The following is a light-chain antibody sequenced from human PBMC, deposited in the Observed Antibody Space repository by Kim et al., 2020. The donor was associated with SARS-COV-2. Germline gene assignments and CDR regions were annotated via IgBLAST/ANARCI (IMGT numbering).Light chain of an antibody. CDR2: KDT. CDR1: ALTKQY. Sequence: PGQTARSTCSGDALTKQYAYWFQQKPSQAPVLVIYKDTGRPSGIPELFSGSTSATTVTLTISGVQAEDEADYYCQSADSSDTFWVFGGGTQLTVL. CDR3: QSADSSDTFWV. V-gene: IGLV3-25*03. J-gene: IGLJ3*02.